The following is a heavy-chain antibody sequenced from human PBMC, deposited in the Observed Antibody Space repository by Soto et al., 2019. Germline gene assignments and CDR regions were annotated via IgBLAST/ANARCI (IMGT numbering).Heavy chain of an antibody. Sequence: QVQLQESGPGLVKPSQTLSLTCTVSGGSIRSGGSYWSWIRQHPGKGLEWIGYIYYSGSTYYNPSLKSRVTRAEDTSKNQGPLKRSTVTAADTAVYDCARGGLRLGYDAFDIWGQGTMVTVSS. V-gene: IGHV4-31*03. CDR3: ARGGLRLGYDAFDI. CDR2: IYYSGST. D-gene: IGHD5-12*01. CDR1: GGSIRSGGSY. J-gene: IGHJ3*02.